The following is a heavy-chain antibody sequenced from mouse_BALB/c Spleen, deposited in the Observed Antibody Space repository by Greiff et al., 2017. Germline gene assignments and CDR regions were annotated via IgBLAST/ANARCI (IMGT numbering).Heavy chain of an antibody. CDR1: GFTFSDYY. D-gene: IGHD2-12*01. CDR2: ISDGGSYT. J-gene: IGHJ4*01. V-gene: IGHV5-4*02. Sequence: EVHLVESGGGLVKPGGSLKLSCAASGFTFSDYYMYWVRQTPEKRLEWVATISDGGSYTYYPDSVKGRFTISRDNAKNNLYLQMSSLKSEDTAMYYCAREKEARTTVYAMDYWGQGTSVTVSS. CDR3: AREKEARTTVYAMDY.